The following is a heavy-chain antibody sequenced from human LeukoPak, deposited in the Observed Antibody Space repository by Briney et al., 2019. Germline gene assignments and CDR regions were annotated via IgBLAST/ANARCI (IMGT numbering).Heavy chain of an antibody. V-gene: IGHV3-64*04. J-gene: IGHJ6*01. CDR1: GFTFSNFA. CDR2: ISSNGGAT. CDR3: ARDSYYYYGMDV. Sequence: GGSLRLSCSASGFTFSNFAMHWVRQAPGKGLEYVSTISSNGGATSYADSVKGRFTISRDNSKNTLYLQMNSLRAEDTAVYYCARDSYYYYGMDVWGQGTTVTVSS.